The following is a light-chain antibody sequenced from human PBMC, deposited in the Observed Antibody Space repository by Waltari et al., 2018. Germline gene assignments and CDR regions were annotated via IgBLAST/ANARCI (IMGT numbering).Light chain of an antibody. Sequence: QSVLTQPPSASGTPGQRVTISCSGSSSNIGSNTVNWYQQLPGTAPKLLIYSNNQRPSGVPDRFSGSKSGTSASLAISGLQSEDEADYYCAAWDDSLTCPVFGGGTKLTVL. J-gene: IGLJ2*01. V-gene: IGLV1-44*01. CDR3: AAWDDSLTCPV. CDR1: SSNIGSNT. CDR2: SNN.